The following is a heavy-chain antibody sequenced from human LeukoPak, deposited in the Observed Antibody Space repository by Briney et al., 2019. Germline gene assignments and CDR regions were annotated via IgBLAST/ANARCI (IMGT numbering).Heavy chain of an antibody. D-gene: IGHD3-16*01. V-gene: IGHV3-7*01. CDR1: GFTFSSYA. Sequence: GGSLRLSCTASGFTFSSYAMSWVRQAPGKGLEWVANIKQDGSEKYYVDSVKGRFTISRDNAKNSLYLQMNSLRAEDTAVYYCARDSGYDYVWGTRPPFDPWGQGTLVTVSS. CDR2: IKQDGSEK. J-gene: IGHJ5*02. CDR3: ARDSGYDYVWGTRPPFDP.